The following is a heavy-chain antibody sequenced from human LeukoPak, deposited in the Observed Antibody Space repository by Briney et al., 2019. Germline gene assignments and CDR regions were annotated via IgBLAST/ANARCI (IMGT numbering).Heavy chain of an antibody. CDR1: GYTFTGYY. Sequence: ASVKVSCKASGYTFTGYYMHWVRQAPGQGLEWMGWINPNSGGTNYAQKFQGWVTMTRDTSISTAYMELSRLRSDDTAVYYCARDDCSSTSCYHPGDWYYGMDVWGQGTTVTVSS. CDR3: ARDDCSSTSCYHPGDWYYGMDV. D-gene: IGHD2-2*01. J-gene: IGHJ6*02. CDR2: INPNSGGT. V-gene: IGHV1-2*04.